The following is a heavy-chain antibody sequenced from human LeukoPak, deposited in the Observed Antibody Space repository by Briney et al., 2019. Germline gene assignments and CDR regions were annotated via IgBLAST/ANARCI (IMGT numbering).Heavy chain of an antibody. Sequence: GGSLRLSCAASGFTFSSYWMSWVRQAPGKGLEWVSSISSSSSYIYYADSVKGRFTISRDNAKNSLYLQMNSLRAEDTAVYYCARDPISSSWYPYFDYWGQGTLVTVSS. CDR2: ISSSSSYI. J-gene: IGHJ4*02. D-gene: IGHD6-13*01. CDR3: ARDPISSSWYPYFDY. V-gene: IGHV3-21*01. CDR1: GFTFSSYW.